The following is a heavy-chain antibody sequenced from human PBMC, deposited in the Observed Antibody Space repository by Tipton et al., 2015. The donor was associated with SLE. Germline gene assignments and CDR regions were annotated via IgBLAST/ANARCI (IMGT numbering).Heavy chain of an antibody. CDR2: VSYSGST. J-gene: IGHJ5*02. D-gene: IGHD6-19*01. CDR3: AREHRGSGCPDNL. V-gene: IGHV4-59*01. Sequence: TLSLTCTIYGGSTSNYYWSWLRQPPGKRLEWTGSVSYSGSTNYDSSLKSRLTMSVDTSKDQFSLKLTSVTAADTAVYYCAREHRGSGCPDNLWGQGTLVTVSS. CDR1: GGSTSNYY.